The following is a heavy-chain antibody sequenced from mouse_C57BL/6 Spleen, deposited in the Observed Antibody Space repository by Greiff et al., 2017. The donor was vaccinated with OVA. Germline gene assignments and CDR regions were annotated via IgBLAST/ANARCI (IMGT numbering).Heavy chain of an antibody. CDR3: ARLYDYDDVPYFVY. J-gene: IGHJ2*01. V-gene: IGHV1-63*01. D-gene: IGHD2-4*01. Sequence: QVQLQQSGAELVRPGTSVKMSCKASGYTFTNYWIGWAKQRPGHGLEWIGDIYPGGGYTNYNEKFKGKATLTADKSSSTAYMQFSSLTSEDSAIYYCARLYDYDDVPYFVYWGQGTTLTVSS. CDR1: GYTFTNYW. CDR2: IYPGGGYT.